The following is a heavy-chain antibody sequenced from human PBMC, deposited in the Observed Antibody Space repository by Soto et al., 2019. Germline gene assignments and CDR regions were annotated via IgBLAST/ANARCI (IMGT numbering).Heavy chain of an antibody. CDR3: TRGHSGSNYYYGLDV. CDR1: GYTFTAYY. D-gene: IGHD1-26*01. CDR2: INPNSGDT. V-gene: IGHV1-2*04. Sequence: QVQLVQSGAEVKKPGASVKVSCKASGYTFTAYYIHWVRQAPGQGLEWMGRINPNSGDTNYAQKFQGWVTMTRDTSISTAYMELSRLRSDATAVYYCTRGHSGSNYYYGLDVWGQGTTVTVSS. J-gene: IGHJ6*02.